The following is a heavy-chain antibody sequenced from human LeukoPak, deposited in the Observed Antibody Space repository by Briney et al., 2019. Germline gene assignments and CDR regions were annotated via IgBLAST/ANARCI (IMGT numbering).Heavy chain of an antibody. CDR1: GGSISSAAYY. CDR3: ARGRYYDSSGWAFDI. CDR2: IYYSGRT. D-gene: IGHD3-22*01. Sequence: SETLSPTCTVSGGSISSAAYYWTWIRQHPGKGLEWIGYIYYSGRTNYNPSLKSRVTISVDTSKNQFSLKLSSVTAADTAVYYCARGRYYDSSGWAFDIWGQGTMVTVSS. J-gene: IGHJ3*02. V-gene: IGHV4-31*03.